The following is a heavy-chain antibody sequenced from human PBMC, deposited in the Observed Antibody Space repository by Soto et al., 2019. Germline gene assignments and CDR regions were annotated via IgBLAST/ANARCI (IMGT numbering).Heavy chain of an antibody. CDR2: IWYDGSNK. D-gene: IGHD3-3*01. CDR3: ARAGDDFWSGYQYYYYYYMDV. Sequence: GGSLRLSCAASGFTFSSYGMHWVRQAPGKGLEWVAVIWYDGSNKYYADSVKGRFTISRDNSKNTLYLQMNSLRAEDTAVYYCARAGDDFWSGYQYYYYYYMDVWGKGTTVTVSS. CDR1: GFTFSSYG. V-gene: IGHV3-33*01. J-gene: IGHJ6*03.